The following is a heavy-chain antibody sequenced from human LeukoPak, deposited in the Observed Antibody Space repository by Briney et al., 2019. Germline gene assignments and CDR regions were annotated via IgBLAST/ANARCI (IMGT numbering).Heavy chain of an antibody. J-gene: IGHJ4*02. D-gene: IGHD4-17*01. V-gene: IGHV1-2*02. CDR1: GYTFTGYY. CDR2: INPNSGGT. Sequence: ASVTVSCKASGYTFTGYYMHWVRQASGQGLEWMGWINPNSGGTNYAQKFQGRVTMTRDTSISTAYMELSRLRSDDTAVYYCARVSRVMTTVTTRFDYWGQGTLVTVSS. CDR3: ARVSRVMTTVTTRFDY.